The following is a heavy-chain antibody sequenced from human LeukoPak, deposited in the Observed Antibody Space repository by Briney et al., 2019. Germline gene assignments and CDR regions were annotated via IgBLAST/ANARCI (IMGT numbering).Heavy chain of an antibody. CDR1: GGSFSGYY. CDR3: ARGNGYSYGYSYYFDY. CDR2: INHSGST. V-gene: IGHV4-34*01. J-gene: IGHJ4*02. D-gene: IGHD5-18*01. Sequence: TSETLSLTCTVYGGSFSGYYWCWIRQPPGKGLEWIGEINHSGSTNYNPSLKSRVTISVDTSKNRFSLKLSSVTAADTAVYYCARGNGYSYGYSYYFDYWGQGTLVTVSS.